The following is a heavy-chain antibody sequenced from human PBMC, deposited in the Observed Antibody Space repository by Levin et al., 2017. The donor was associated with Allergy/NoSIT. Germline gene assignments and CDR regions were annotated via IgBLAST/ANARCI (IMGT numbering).Heavy chain of an antibody. CDR3: ARNYDSGLDY. D-gene: IGHD5-12*01. J-gene: IGHJ4*02. CDR1: GYTFTTFY. V-gene: IGHV1-46*01. Sequence: GESLKISCRASGYTFTTFYIHWVRQAPGQGLEWVGFINPSGGSTSYAQKFQGRVTMARDTSTSTVYMELSSLRSEETAVYYCARNYDSGLDYWGQGTLVTVSS. CDR2: INPSGGST.